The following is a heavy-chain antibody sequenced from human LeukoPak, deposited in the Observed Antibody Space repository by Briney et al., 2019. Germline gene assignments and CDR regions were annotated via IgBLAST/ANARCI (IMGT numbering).Heavy chain of an antibody. CDR1: GFTFSSYA. Sequence: GGSLRLSCAASGFTFSSYAMSWVRQAPGKGLEWVSAISGSGGSTYYADSVKGRFTISRDNSKNTLYLQMNSLRAEDTAVYYCARDKGDYDTSGSLFVFGGQGTLVTVSS. CDR2: ISGSGGST. V-gene: IGHV3-23*01. J-gene: IGHJ4*02. D-gene: IGHD3-22*01. CDR3: ARDKGDYDTSGSLFVF.